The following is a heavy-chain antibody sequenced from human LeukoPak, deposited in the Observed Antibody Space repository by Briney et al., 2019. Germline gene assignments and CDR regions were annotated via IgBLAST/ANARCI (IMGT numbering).Heavy chain of an antibody. Sequence: PGRSLRLSCAASGFAFSSFGMHWARQAPGKGLDWVAVITYDGSKKYCADSVKGRFTISRDNSKNTLYLQMDILRTEDTAVYYCARGLDYDILTFWGQGTLVTVSS. CDR2: ITYDGSKK. D-gene: IGHD3-9*01. CDR1: GFAFSSFG. V-gene: IGHV3-30-3*01. CDR3: ARGLDYDILTF. J-gene: IGHJ4*02.